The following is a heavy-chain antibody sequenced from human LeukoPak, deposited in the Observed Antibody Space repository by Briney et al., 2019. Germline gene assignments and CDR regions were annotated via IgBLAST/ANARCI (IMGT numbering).Heavy chain of an antibody. D-gene: IGHD5-12*01. CDR3: ARDLVDIVAAFDS. CDR1: GFTFSTYE. V-gene: IGHV3-48*03. J-gene: IGHJ4*02. CDR2: ISSGGLTM. Sequence: PRGSLRLSCAASGFTFSTYEMNWVRQAPGKELEWVSYISSGGLTMYYADSVRGRFTISRDDAKNSLYLQMSSLRAEDTAVYYCARDLVDIVAAFDSWGQGTLVTVSS.